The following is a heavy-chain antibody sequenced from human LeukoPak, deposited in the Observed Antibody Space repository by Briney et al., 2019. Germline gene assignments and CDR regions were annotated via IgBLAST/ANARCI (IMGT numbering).Heavy chain of an antibody. J-gene: IGHJ4*02. CDR3: AKDMGYCSSATCYGLDY. D-gene: IGHD2-2*01. Sequence: GGSLRLSCAASGFILSSNHMSWVRQVPGKGLEWVSIIYSDDTTYYADSVKGRFTVSRDKSKNTLYLQMNSLRAEDTAIYYCAKDMGYCSSATCYGLDYWGQGTLVTVSS. CDR1: GFILSSNH. CDR2: IYSDDTT. V-gene: IGHV3-66*01.